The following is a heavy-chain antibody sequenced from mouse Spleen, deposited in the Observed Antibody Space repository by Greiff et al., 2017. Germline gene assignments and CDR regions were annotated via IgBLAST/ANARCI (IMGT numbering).Heavy chain of an antibody. CDR3: TSKLGMGFDY. D-gene: IGHD4-1*01. J-gene: IGHJ2*01. Sequence: VQLQQSGAELVRPGASVKLSCTASGFHIQDDYMHWVQQRPEQGLEWIGWIDPENGDTEYASKFQGKATITADTSSNTAYLQLSSLTSEDTAVYYCTSKLGMGFDYWGQGTTLTVSS. V-gene: IGHV14-4*01. CDR2: IDPENGDT. CDR1: GFHIQDDY.